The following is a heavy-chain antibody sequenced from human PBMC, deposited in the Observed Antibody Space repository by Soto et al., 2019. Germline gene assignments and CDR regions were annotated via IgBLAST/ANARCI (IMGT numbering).Heavy chain of an antibody. CDR1: GYNFDTNW. Sequence: PGESLKISCKGSGYNFDTNWIGWVRQMPGKGLEWMGIIFPSDSDTRHSPSFQGQVTISADKSITTTYLQWSSLKASDTAMYYCARGGLGAFDVWGQGTMVTVSS. CDR3: ARGGLGAFDV. V-gene: IGHV5-51*01. D-gene: IGHD2-15*01. J-gene: IGHJ3*01. CDR2: IFPSDSDT.